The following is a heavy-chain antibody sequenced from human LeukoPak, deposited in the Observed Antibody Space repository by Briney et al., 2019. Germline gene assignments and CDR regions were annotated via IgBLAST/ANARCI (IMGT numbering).Heavy chain of an antibody. V-gene: IGHV3-64*01. CDR1: GFTFSSYA. CDR2: ISSNGGST. CDR3: ARDTPTDYGDYAGAFDI. D-gene: IGHD4-17*01. J-gene: IGHJ3*02. Sequence: PGGSLRLSCAASGFTFSSYAMHWVRQAPGKGLEYVSAISSNGGSTYYANSVKGRFTISRDNSKNTLYLQMGSLRAEDMAVYYCARDTPTDYGDYAGAFDIWGQGTMVTVSS.